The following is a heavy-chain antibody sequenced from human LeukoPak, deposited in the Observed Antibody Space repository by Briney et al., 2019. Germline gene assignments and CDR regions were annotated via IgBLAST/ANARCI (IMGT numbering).Heavy chain of an antibody. J-gene: IGHJ3*02. CDR1: LDTFTSYD. V-gene: IGHV1-8*01. CDR3: ARSEGDGYPVAFDI. CDR2: MNPNSGNT. D-gene: IGHD5-24*01. Sequence: GASVKVSCKASLDTFTSYDINWVRQATGQGREWVGWMNPNSGNTGDAQKIQGRVTMTRNTPISTDYMELSSLRSEDTAVYFCARSEGDGYPVAFDIWGQGTMVTVSS.